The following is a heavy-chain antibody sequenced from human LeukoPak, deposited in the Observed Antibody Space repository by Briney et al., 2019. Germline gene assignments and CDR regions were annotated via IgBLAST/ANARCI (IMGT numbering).Heavy chain of an antibody. J-gene: IGHJ2*01. V-gene: IGHV3-33*01. Sequence: GRSLRLSCAASGFSFSSYGMHWVRQAPGKGLEWVAVIWYDGSKKYYADSVKGRFIISRDNSRNTLYLQMNSLRVEDTTVYYCARGINYYWYFDLWGRGTLVTVSS. CDR2: IWYDGSKK. CDR1: GFSFSSYG. D-gene: IGHD5-24*01. CDR3: ARGINYYWYFDL.